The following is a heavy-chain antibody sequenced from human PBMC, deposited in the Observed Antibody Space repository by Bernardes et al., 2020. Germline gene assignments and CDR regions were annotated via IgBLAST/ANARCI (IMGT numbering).Heavy chain of an antibody. V-gene: IGHV3-21*01. D-gene: IGHD1-26*01. CDR1: GFTFSSYG. CDR2: IWFDDLHT. J-gene: IGHJ4*02. CDR3: ARGGGTYYRHDY. Sequence: GGSLRLSCVASGFTFSSYGMSWVRQAPGKGLEWVAAIWFDDLHTNYADSVKGRFTISRDNAKNSLFLQMNSLRAEDTAVYYCARGGGTYYRHDYWAREPWSPSPQ.